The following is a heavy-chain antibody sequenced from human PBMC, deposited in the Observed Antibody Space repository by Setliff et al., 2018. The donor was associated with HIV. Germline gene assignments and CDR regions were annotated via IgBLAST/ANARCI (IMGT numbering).Heavy chain of an antibody. D-gene: IGHD3-10*01. CDR1: GGSITTTNYY. J-gene: IGHJ4*02. Sequence: PSETLSLTCTVSGGSITTTNYYWGWVRQSPGKGLEWIGVIYYRGSAYYNLSLQSRVTLSVDTSKNPFSLHLTSVTAADTAVYFCARARGPPLPVLDFWGPGTLVTVS. V-gene: IGHV4-39*07. CDR2: IYYRGSA. CDR3: ARARGPPLPVLDF.